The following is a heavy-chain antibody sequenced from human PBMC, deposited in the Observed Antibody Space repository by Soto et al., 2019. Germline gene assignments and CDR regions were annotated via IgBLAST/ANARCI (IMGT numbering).Heavy chain of an antibody. D-gene: IGHD3-3*01. CDR2: IIPIFGTA. CDR3: ARVERVGYYDFWSGYN. CDR1: GGTFSSYA. Sequence: QVQLVQSGAEVKKPGSSVKVSCKASGGTFSSYAISWVRQAPGQGLEWMGGIIPIFGTANYAQKFQGRVTITADESTSTAYMELSSLRSEDTAVYYCARVERVGYYDFWSGYNWGQGTMVTVSS. V-gene: IGHV1-69*01. J-gene: IGHJ4*02.